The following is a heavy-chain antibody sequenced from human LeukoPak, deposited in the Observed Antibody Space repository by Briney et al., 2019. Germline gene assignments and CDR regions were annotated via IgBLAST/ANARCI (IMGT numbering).Heavy chain of an antibody. CDR3: AKGQELDDGVFDS. Sequence: GGSLRLFCAASGFTFSSIAMTWVRQAPGKWRECVSTIRSNGETTYNADSVKGRFTISRDNSKKTLYLQLNSLRVEDTAIYYCAKGQELDDGVFDSWGQGTLVTVSS. CDR2: IRSNGETT. CDR1: GFTFSSIA. J-gene: IGHJ4*02. V-gene: IGHV3-23*01. D-gene: IGHD1-1*01.